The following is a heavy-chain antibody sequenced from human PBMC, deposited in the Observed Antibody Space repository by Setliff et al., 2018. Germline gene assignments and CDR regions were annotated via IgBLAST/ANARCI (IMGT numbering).Heavy chain of an antibody. CDR2: ISPGGGAT. J-gene: IGHJ4*02. D-gene: IGHD3-16*02. CDR3: ARASTSIDPYDFDY. CDR1: GYTLSRHY. V-gene: IGHV1-46*01. Sequence: ASVKVSCKATGYTLSRHYMHWLRQAPGQGLEWLGIISPGGGATTYAQKFQGRVILARDTSTSTVYMELGALKSDDTAVYYCARASTSIDPYDFDYWGQGTLVTVS.